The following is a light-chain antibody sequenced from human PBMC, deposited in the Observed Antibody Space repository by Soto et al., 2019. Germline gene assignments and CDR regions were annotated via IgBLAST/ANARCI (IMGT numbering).Light chain of an antibody. CDR2: AAS. CDR1: QGISSY. V-gene: IGKV1-9*01. J-gene: IGKJ4*01. CDR3: QQLNSYPGVT. Sequence: DIQLTQSPSFLSASVGDRVTITCRASQGISSYLAWYQQKPGKAPKLLIYAASTLQSGFPSRFSGSGSGTEFTLTISSLQPEDFATYYWQQLNSYPGVTSGGGTKVEIK.